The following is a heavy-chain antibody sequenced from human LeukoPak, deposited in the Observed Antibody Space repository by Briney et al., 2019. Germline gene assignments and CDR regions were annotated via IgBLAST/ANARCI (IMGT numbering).Heavy chain of an antibody. V-gene: IGHV4-31*03. CDR3: ARARSAAGNFDY. Sequence: SQTLSLTCTVSGGSISSGGYYWSWIRQHPGKGLEWIGYIYYSGSTYYNPSLKSRVTISADTSKNQFSLRLSSVTAADTAVYYCARARSAAGNFDYWGQGTLVTVSS. CDR2: IYYSGST. CDR1: GGSISSGGYY. D-gene: IGHD6-13*01. J-gene: IGHJ4*02.